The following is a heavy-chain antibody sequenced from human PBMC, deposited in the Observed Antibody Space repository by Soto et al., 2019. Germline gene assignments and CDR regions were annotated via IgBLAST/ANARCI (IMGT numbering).Heavy chain of an antibody. V-gene: IGHV3-7*02. CDR2: MNQDGNQK. Sequence: GSLRLSCAASGFSFSDFWMTWVRQAPGKGLEWVANMNQDGNQKYYVDSVKGRFTISRDNAKNSLYLQMNSLRAEDTAVYYCASPKGFWSGLDAFDIWGQGTMVTVSS. CDR3: ASPKGFWSGLDAFDI. D-gene: IGHD3-3*01. CDR1: GFSFSDFW. J-gene: IGHJ3*02.